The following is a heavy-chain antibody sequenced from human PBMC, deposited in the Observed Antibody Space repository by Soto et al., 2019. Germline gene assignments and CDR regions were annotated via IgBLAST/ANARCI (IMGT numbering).Heavy chain of an antibody. Sequence: PSETLSLTCAVSGGSVSSGNWWSWDRQPPGKGLEWIGEIYHSGSTSYNPSLKSRVTISVDKSKNQFSLKLSSVTAADTAVYYCARVEDYYGSGSYYNVIDYWGQGTLVTVSS. CDR3: ARVEDYYGSGSYYNVIDY. CDR1: GGSVSSGNW. V-gene: IGHV4-4*02. CDR2: IYHSGST. D-gene: IGHD3-10*01. J-gene: IGHJ4*02.